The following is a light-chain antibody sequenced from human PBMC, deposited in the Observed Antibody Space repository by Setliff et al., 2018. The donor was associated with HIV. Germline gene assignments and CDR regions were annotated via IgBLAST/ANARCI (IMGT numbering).Light chain of an antibody. V-gene: IGLV8-61*01. J-gene: IGLJ3*02. Sequence: QPVVTQEPSFSVSPGGTVTLTCGLNSGSVSTTYYPSWYQQTPGQAPRTLVYSTSTRSSGVPDRFSGSILGNKAALTITGAQADDESDYYCVLYMSSGIGVFGGGTKGTVL. CDR1: SGSVSTTYY. CDR3: VLYMSSGIGV. CDR2: STS.